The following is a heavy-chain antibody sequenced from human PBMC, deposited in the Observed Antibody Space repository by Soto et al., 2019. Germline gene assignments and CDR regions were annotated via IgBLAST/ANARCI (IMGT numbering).Heavy chain of an antibody. D-gene: IGHD5-12*01. CDR1: GGSISSYY. J-gene: IGHJ4*02. CDR3: ARDAPVGGYDLARLDY. Sequence: PSETLSLTCTVSGGSISSYYWSWIRQPAGKGLEWIGRIYTSGSTNYNPSLKSRVTMSVDTSKNQFSLKLSSVTAADTAVYYCARDAPVGGYDLARLDYWGQGTLVTVSS. V-gene: IGHV4-4*07. CDR2: IYTSGST.